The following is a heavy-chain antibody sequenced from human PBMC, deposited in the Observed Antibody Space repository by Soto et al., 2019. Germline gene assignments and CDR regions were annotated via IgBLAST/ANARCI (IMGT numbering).Heavy chain of an antibody. J-gene: IGHJ5*02. CDR3: ARGGRLYTSTYNWFDP. CDR1: GGSISSYY. V-gene: IGHV4-59*01. D-gene: IGHD2-2*02. Sequence: PSETLSLTCTVSGGSISSYYWSWIRQPPGKGLEWIGYVYYTGSTNYNPSLKSRVTISVDTSKNQFSLKLSSVTAADTALYYCARGGRLYTSTYNWFDPWGQGTLVTVSS. CDR2: VYYTGST.